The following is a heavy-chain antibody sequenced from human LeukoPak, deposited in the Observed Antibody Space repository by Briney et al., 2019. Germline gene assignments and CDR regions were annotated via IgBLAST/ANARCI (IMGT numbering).Heavy chain of an antibody. J-gene: IGHJ5*02. Sequence: ASVKVSCKASGYTFTSYGISWVRQAPGQGLEWMGWISAYNGNTNYAQKLQGRVTMTTDTSTGTAYMELRSLRSDDTAVYYCARVGASLDSSSPFDPWGQGTLVTVSS. CDR2: ISAYNGNT. V-gene: IGHV1-18*01. CDR1: GYTFTSYG. CDR3: ARVGASLDSSSPFDP. D-gene: IGHD6-13*01.